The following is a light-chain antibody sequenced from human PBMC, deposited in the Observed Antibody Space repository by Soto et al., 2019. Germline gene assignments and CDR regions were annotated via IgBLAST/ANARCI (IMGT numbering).Light chain of an antibody. CDR3: QRYNNWPLT. Sequence: EIVMTQAPATLSVSPGERATLSCRASQGIGSTLAWYQQKPGQTPRLLIYGASTRATGVPARFSGSGSGTEFTLTINSLQSEDFAVYYCQRYNNWPLTFGGGTKVDIK. V-gene: IGKV3-15*01. CDR1: QGIGST. J-gene: IGKJ4*01. CDR2: GAS.